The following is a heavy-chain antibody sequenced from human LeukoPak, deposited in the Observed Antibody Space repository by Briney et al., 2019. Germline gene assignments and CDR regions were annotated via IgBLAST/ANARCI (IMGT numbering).Heavy chain of an antibody. J-gene: IGHJ5*02. CDR2: IIPMFGTA. CDR3: ARVPISRPRRPRSNWFDP. Sequence: SVKVSCKASGGTFSNYGISWVRQAPGQGLDWMGGIIPMFGTADYAQKFQGRVTITADKSTSTSYMELSSLRSEDTALYYCARVPISRPRRPRSNWFDPWGQGTLVTVCS. CDR1: GGTFSNYG. D-gene: IGHD3-9*01. V-gene: IGHV1-69*06.